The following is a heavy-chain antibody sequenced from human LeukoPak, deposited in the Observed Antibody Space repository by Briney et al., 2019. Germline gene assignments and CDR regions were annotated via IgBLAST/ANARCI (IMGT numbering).Heavy chain of an antibody. CDR1: GFTFSTYY. D-gene: IGHD2/OR15-2a*01. V-gene: IGHV3-21*01. Sequence: GGSLRLSCAASGFTFSTYYMNWVRQAPGKGLEWVSSISSSSSYIYYADSVKGRFTISRDNAKNSLYLQMNSLRAEDTAVYYCAREGPRGNSQFDYWGQGTLVTVSS. J-gene: IGHJ4*02. CDR2: ISSSSSYI. CDR3: AREGPRGNSQFDY.